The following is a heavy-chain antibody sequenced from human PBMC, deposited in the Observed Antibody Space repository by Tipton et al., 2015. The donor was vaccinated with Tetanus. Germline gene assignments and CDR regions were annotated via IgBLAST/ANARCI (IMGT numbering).Heavy chain of an antibody. Sequence: TLSLTCAVSGGSISSGDYSWSWIRQPPGKGLEWIGSIYYSGSTFYHPSLQSRVTISVDTSKNQFSLRLSSVTAADTAVYFCARHPPPYYYGSGSYLDYWGQGTPVTVSS. D-gene: IGHD3-10*01. CDR1: GGSISSGDYS. V-gene: IGHV4-30-2*03. J-gene: IGHJ4*02. CDR2: IYYSGST. CDR3: ARHPPPYYYGSGSYLDY.